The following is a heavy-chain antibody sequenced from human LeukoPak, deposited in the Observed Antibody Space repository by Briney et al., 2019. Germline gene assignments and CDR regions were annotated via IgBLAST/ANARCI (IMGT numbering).Heavy chain of an antibody. D-gene: IGHD3-10*01. V-gene: IGHV3-30*02. CDR3: AKGLVSGRNWYFDV. Sequence: PGGSLRLSCAASGFSFSPYGMHWVRQAPGKGLEWVAFIQYDGGSIYYPDPVKGRFTISRDNSKNTLYLQMNSLRDDDTAVYYCAKGLVSGRNWYFDVWGRGALVTVSS. CDR2: IQYDGGSI. J-gene: IGHJ2*01. CDR1: GFSFSPYG.